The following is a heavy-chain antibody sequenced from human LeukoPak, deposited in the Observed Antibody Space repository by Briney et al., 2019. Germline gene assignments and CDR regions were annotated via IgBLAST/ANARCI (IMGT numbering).Heavy chain of an antibody. V-gene: IGHV1-46*01. J-gene: IGHJ6*02. CDR3: ARDSGRLYLYGSDV. D-gene: IGHD5-24*01. Sequence: ASVRVSCKGSGYIFTSHYLNWVRQTPGQGLQWMGEINVYTGDAKYAQDFQGRVTLTRDTSSSTAFMELRSLTYEDTAIYYCARDSGRLYLYGSDVWGQGTTVTVSS. CDR2: INVYTGDA. CDR1: GYIFTSHY.